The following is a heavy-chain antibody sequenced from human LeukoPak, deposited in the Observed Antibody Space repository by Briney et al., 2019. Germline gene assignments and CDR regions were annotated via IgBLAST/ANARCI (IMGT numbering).Heavy chain of an antibody. V-gene: IGHV4-59*08. D-gene: IGHD5-24*01. CDR2: IYYSGST. Sequence: SETLSLTRTVSGGSISRYYCRWIRQPPGNGLEWFGYIYYSGSTNYNPSLKSRVTISVDTSKNQFSLKLSSVTTADTAEYYCARLIVLRRDGYNAYFDYWGQGTLVTVSS. CDR1: GGSISRYY. CDR3: ARLIVLRRDGYNAYFDY. J-gene: IGHJ4*02.